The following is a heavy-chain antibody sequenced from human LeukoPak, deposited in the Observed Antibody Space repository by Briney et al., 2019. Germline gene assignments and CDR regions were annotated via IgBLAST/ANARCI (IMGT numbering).Heavy chain of an antibody. D-gene: IGHD6-19*01. V-gene: IGHV4-39*01. CDR3: ARGVSAVAGTGYFDL. Sequence: SETLSLTCAVSGGSISSSSYFWGWIRQPPGTGLEWIGSIYYSGSTYYNPSLKSRVTISVDTSKNQFPLKLSSVTAADTAVHYCARGVSAVAGTGYFDLWGRGTLVTVSS. CDR2: IYYSGST. CDR1: GGSISSSSYF. J-gene: IGHJ2*01.